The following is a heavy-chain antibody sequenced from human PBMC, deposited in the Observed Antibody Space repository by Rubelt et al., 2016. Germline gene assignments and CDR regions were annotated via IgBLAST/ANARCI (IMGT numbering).Heavy chain of an antibody. CDR2: IYYTGST. V-gene: IGHV4-59*01. Sequence: QVQLQQWGAGLLKPSETLSLTCTVSGGSISAYYCSWIRQPPGKGLEWIGYIYYTGSTNYNPSLKSRVTISVDTSKNQFSLNLNAVTAADTAVYYWARGGGYSSGWLAWGQGTLVTVSS. CDR3: ARGGGYSSGWLA. J-gene: IGHJ4*02. CDR1: GGSISAYY. D-gene: IGHD6-19*01.